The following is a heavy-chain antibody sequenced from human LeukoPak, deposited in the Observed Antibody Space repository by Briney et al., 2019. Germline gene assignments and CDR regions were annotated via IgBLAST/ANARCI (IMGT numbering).Heavy chain of an antibody. J-gene: IGHJ6*03. CDR3: AREQATVTARDYYYYMDV. D-gene: IGHD4-11*01. CDR1: GYTFTGYY. V-gene: IGHV1-2*06. Sequence: AASVKVSCKASGYTFTGYYMHWVRQAPGQGREWMGRINPNSGGTNFAQKFQGRATMTRDTSISTAYMELSRLRSDDTAVYYCAREQATVTARDYYYYMDVWGKGTTVTVSS. CDR2: INPNSGGT.